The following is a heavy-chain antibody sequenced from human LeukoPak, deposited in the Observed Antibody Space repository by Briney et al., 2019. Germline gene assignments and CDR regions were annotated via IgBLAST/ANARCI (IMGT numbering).Heavy chain of an antibody. Sequence: SETLSLTCTVSGGSISSYYWSWIRQPAGKGLEWIGRIYNSGSTNYNPSLKSRVTMSVDTSKNQFSLKLSSVTAADTAVYYCARVCVHYGFWSGYLNWFDPWGQGTLVTVSS. J-gene: IGHJ5*02. V-gene: IGHV4-4*07. CDR3: ARVCVHYGFWSGYLNWFDP. CDR1: GGSISSYY. CDR2: IYNSGST. D-gene: IGHD3-3*01.